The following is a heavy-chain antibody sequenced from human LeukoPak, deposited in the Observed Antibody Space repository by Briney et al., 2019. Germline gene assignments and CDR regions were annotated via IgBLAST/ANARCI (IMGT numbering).Heavy chain of an antibody. Sequence: ASVKVSCKVSGYTLTELSMHWVRQAPGQGLEWMGWISTYNGDTNSAQKFQGRVTLTTDTSTSTAYMELRSLRYDDTAVYYCTRRGPPATNWFDPWGQGTLVTVSS. CDR1: GYTLTELS. CDR2: ISTYNGDT. J-gene: IGHJ5*02. V-gene: IGHV1-18*01. D-gene: IGHD3-10*01. CDR3: TRRGPPATNWFDP.